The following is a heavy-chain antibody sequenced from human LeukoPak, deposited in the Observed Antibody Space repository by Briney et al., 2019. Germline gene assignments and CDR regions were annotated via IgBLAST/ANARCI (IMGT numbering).Heavy chain of an antibody. CDR3: ARGGDRSGYYWVDD. CDR1: GITLGTDW. CDR2: IYRDESTT. J-gene: IGHJ4*02. Sequence: PGGSLRLSCAGTGITLGTDWMHWVRHAPGQGLVWVSRIYRDESTTEYADSVKGRFTISRDNAKNTLYLQMNSLRAEDTAVYYCARGGDRSGYYWVDDWGQGTLVTVSS. V-gene: IGHV3-74*01. D-gene: IGHD3-22*01.